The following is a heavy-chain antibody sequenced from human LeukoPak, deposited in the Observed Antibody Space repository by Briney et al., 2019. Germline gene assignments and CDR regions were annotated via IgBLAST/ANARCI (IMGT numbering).Heavy chain of an antibody. V-gene: IGHV1-69*02. Sequence: SVKVSCKASGGTFSSYTISWVRQAPGQGLEWMGRIIPIPNMTDYAQNFQGRVTLTADKSTSTAYMELSTLRSEDTAVYYCAKDGVVVVATSVYYYYYGMDVWGQGTTVTVSS. CDR3: AKDGVVVVATSVYYYYYGMDV. D-gene: IGHD2-2*01. J-gene: IGHJ6*02. CDR1: GGTFSSYT. CDR2: IIPIPNMT.